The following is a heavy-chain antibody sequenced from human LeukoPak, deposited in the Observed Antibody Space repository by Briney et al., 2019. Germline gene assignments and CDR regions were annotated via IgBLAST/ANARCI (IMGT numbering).Heavy chain of an antibody. CDR2: INPNSGGT. CDR1: GYTFTGYY. CDR3: ARDPSQLLLSNFDY. Sequence: ASVKVSCKASGYTFTGYYMHWVRQAPGQGLEWMGWINPNSGGTSYAQKFQGRVTMTRDTSISTAYMELSRLRSDDTAVYYCARDPSQLLLSNFDYWGQGTLVTVSS. V-gene: IGHV1-2*02. D-gene: IGHD2-2*01. J-gene: IGHJ4*02.